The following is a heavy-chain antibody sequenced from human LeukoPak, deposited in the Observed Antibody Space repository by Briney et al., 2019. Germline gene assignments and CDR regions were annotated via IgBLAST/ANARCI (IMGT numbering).Heavy chain of an antibody. Sequence: GESLKISCKGSGYSFTSYWIGWVRQMPGKGLEWMGIIYPGDSDTRYSPSFQGQVTISADKSISTAYLQWSSLKASDTAMYYCATGVCSGGSCHGDAFDIWGQGTMVTVSS. CDR2: IYPGDSDT. CDR1: GYSFTSYW. CDR3: ATGVCSGGSCHGDAFDI. J-gene: IGHJ3*02. D-gene: IGHD2-15*01. V-gene: IGHV5-51*01.